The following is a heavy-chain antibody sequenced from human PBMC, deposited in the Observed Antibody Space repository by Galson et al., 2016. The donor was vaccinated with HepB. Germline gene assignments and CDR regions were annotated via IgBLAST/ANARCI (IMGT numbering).Heavy chain of an antibody. CDR3: ETCSGYNRGPTHDSFDI. CDR2: IIPIFGPA. V-gene: IGHV1-69*13. J-gene: IGHJ3*02. D-gene: IGHD1-1*01. CDR1: GATFSSFG. Sequence: SVKVSCKASGATFSSFGVSWVRQAPGQGLEWMGGIIPIFGPANYAHKFEGRVTITADGSTTTAFMELSTLSSEDTAVYYCETCSGYNRGPTHDSFDIWGQGTLVTVSS.